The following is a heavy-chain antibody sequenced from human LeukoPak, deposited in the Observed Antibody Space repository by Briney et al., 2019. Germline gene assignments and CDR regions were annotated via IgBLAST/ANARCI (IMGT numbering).Heavy chain of an antibody. D-gene: IGHD1-14*01. Sequence: PGGSLRLSCVASRITFQNHPMTWVRQAPGKGLEWVSSISSSGRYTYSAGSAKGRFTISRDNSNNILYLQMNSLRVEDTAVYYCARRWRDNPPTIDYWVQGTLVTVSS. CDR1: RITFQNHP. CDR2: ISSSGRYT. CDR3: ARRWRDNPPTIDY. J-gene: IGHJ4*02. V-gene: IGHV3-23*01.